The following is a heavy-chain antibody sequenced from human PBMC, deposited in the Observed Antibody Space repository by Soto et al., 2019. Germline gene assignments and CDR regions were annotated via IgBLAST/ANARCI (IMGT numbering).Heavy chain of an antibody. CDR2: ISGSGGST. CDR1: GFTFSSYA. V-gene: IGHV3-23*01. Sequence: EVQLLESGGGLVQPGGSLRLSCAASGFTFSSYAMSWVRQAPGKGLEWVSAISGSGGSTYYADSVKGRFTISRDNSKNTRYLQMNSLRAEDTAGYYCAKEMTWGSSGYYLRSDYWGQGTLVTVSS. J-gene: IGHJ4*02. D-gene: IGHD3-22*01. CDR3: AKEMTWGSSGYYLRSDY.